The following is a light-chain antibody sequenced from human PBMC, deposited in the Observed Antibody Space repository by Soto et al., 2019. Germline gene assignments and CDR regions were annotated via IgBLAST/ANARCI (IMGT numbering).Light chain of an antibody. Sequence: QSAGTQPRSVLGASGQSVTISCTGTSNDVGGYHYVSWYQHHTGKAPKLVIFDVNRRPSGVPHRFSGSKSDNTASLTISRPHAEDEADYYCCTYVGSYIYVFGTGTKGTVL. CDR1: SNDVGGYHY. CDR3: CTYVGSYIYV. CDR2: DVN. V-gene: IGLV2-11*01. J-gene: IGLJ1*01.